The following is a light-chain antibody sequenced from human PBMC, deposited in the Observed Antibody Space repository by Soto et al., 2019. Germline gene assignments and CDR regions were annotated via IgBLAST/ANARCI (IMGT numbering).Light chain of an antibody. CDR3: QQYGSSPWT. CDR1: QSVSSSY. V-gene: IGKV3-20*01. CDR2: GAS. Sequence: EIVLTQSPGTLSFSPGERATLSCRSSQSVSSSYLAWYQQKPGQAPRLLIYGASSRATGIPDRFSGSGSGTDFTLTISRLEPEDFAVYYCQQYGSSPWTFGQGTTVDIK. J-gene: IGKJ1*01.